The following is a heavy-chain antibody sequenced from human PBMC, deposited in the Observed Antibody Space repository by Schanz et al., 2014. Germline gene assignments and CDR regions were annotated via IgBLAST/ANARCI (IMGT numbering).Heavy chain of an antibody. CDR1: GFTFSDYY. Sequence: VQLVESGGGLIQPGGSLRLSCAASGFTFSDYYMTWIRQAPGKGLEWVSYINGGGETTYYADSVRGRFTISRDNAKNSLYLQMNSLRAEDTAVYYCARDKGGLIPFDYWGQGTLVAVSS. CDR2: INGGGETT. V-gene: IGHV3-11*04. CDR3: ARDKGGLIPFDY. J-gene: IGHJ4*02. D-gene: IGHD2-15*01.